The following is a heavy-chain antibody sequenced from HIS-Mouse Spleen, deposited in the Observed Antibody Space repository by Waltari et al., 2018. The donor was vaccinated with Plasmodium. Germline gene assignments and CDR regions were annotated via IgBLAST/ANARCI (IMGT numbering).Heavy chain of an antibody. V-gene: IGHV4-34*01. Sequence: QVQLQQWGAGLLKPSETLSLTCAVYGGSFSGYYCGWIRQPPGKGLVWIGEINHSGSTNYNPSLKSRVTISVDTSKNQFSLKLSSVTAADTAVYYCARVTSSGVYWYFDLWGRGTLVTVSS. CDR2: INHSGST. D-gene: IGHD3-3*01. CDR3: ARVTSSGVYWYFDL. J-gene: IGHJ2*01. CDR1: GGSFSGYY.